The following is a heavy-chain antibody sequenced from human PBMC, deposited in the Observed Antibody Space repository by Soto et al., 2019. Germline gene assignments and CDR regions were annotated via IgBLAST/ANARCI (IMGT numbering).Heavy chain of an antibody. CDR2: IDLSESYT. V-gene: IGHV5-10-1*01. CDR1: GYNFASQG. Sequence: GVSKRVSRKVAGYNFASQGSSWVRKVPGKGQEWMGRIDLSESYTTYNPSFQGHVTFSADKSITTAYLQWRSLEASDTATYYCATQGLTTYYFGYWGQGTLVTVSS. J-gene: IGHJ4*02. CDR3: ATQGLTTYYFGY.